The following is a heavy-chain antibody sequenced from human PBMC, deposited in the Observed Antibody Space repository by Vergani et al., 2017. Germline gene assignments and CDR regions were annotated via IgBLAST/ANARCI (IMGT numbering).Heavy chain of an antibody. V-gene: IGHV4-59*02. D-gene: IGHD3-10*01. J-gene: IGHJ4*02. CDR2: VSFRGDT. Sequence: QVKLQESGPGLVKPSETLSLTCTVSGASVNSYYWSWIRQPPGKGLEWRGYVSFRGDTLYDPSVKGRITISLNTASNQFSLYLTPVTAADTAVYYCARALICYGAGSPDYWGQGTLVTVSS. CDR1: GASVNSYY. CDR3: ARALICYGAGSPDY.